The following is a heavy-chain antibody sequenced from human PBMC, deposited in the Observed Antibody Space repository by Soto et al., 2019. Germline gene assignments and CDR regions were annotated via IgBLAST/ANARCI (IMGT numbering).Heavy chain of an antibody. CDR2: IDSSGEK. CDR3: ARRHLAVAVSPWFDP. J-gene: IGHJ5*02. Sequence: QVTLKESGPVLVKPTETLTLRCTVSGLSITDAEMGVSWIRQPPGQPLEWLAHIDSSGEKSNRTFLKSRLAISKDTSKSQIVLTMTTMDPADTATYSCARRHLAVAVSPWFDPWGQGIPVTVS. V-gene: IGHV2-26*01. D-gene: IGHD6-19*01. CDR1: GLSITDAEMG.